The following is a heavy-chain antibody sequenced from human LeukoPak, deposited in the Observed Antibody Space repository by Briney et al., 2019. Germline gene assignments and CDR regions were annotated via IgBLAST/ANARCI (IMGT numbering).Heavy chain of an antibody. CDR3: ARDATLGGTKNSFDP. V-gene: IGHV1-2*02. D-gene: IGHD1-26*01. CDR2: NNGNTGGT. CDR1: GYSITGYY. J-gene: IGHJ5*02. Sequence: ASVKVSCKTSGYSITGYYMHWVRQAPGQGLEWMGWNNGNTGGTNYAQKLRGRVTMTRDTSISTAYMELSGLTFDDTAVYYCARDATLGGTKNSFDPWGQGTLVTVSS.